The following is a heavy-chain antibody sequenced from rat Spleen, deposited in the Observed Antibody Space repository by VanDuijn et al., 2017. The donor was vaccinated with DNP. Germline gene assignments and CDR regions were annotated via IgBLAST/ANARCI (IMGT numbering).Heavy chain of an antibody. Sequence: EVQLVESGGGLVQPGRSLKLSCAVSGFTFSNYDMAWVRQAPTKGLEWVASISTSGGSTYYRDSVKGRFTVSRDDAKSTLYLQMNSLRSEDMATYYCARWNSGHFDYWGQGVMVPVSS. CDR1: GFTFSNYD. D-gene: IGHD4-3*01. CDR3: ARWNSGHFDY. J-gene: IGHJ2*01. CDR2: ISTSGGST. V-gene: IGHV5-25*01.